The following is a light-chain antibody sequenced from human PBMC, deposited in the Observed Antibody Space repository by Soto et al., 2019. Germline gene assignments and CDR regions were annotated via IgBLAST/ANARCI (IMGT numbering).Light chain of an antibody. Sequence: EIVMTQSPATLSMSPGERATLSCRASQSVTNNLAWYQQKPGQAPRLLIYGASSRATGIPARFSGSGSGTEFTLTISSLQSEDFAAYYCQLHHNWPSTFGQGTKVDIK. CDR1: QSVTNN. J-gene: IGKJ1*01. V-gene: IGKV3-15*01. CDR2: GAS. CDR3: QLHHNWPST.